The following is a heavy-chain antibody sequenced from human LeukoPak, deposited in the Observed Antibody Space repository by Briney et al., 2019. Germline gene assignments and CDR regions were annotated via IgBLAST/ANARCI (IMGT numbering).Heavy chain of an antibody. CDR1: GYTFTSYY. D-gene: IGHD6-19*01. CDR3: AREASSGWYLDYYYGMDV. V-gene: IGHV1-2*04. Sequence: ASVKVSCKASGYTFTSYYMHWVRQAPGQGLEWMGWINPNSGGTNYAQKFQGWVTMTRDTSISTAYMELSRLRSDDTAVYYCAREASSGWYLDYYYGMDVWGQGTTVTVSS. CDR2: INPNSGGT. J-gene: IGHJ6*02.